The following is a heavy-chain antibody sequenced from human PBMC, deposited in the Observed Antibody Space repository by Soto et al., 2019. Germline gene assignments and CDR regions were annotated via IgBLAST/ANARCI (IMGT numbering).Heavy chain of an antibody. V-gene: IGHV4-34*01. CDR2: INHSGST. D-gene: IGHD6-19*01. J-gene: IGHJ5*02. CDR1: GGSISSYY. CDR3: ARGVAVAGRGLNWFDP. Sequence: SETLSLTCTVSGGSISSYYWSWIRQPPGKGLEWIGEINHSGSTNYNPSLKSRVTISVDTSKNQFSLKLSSVTAADTAVYYCARGVAVAGRGLNWFDPWGQGTRVTVSS.